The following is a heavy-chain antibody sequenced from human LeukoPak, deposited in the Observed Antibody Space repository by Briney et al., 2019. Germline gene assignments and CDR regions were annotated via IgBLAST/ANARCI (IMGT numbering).Heavy chain of an antibody. CDR1: GFTFSSYD. Sequence: PGGSLGLSCAASGFTFSSYDMHWVRQATGKGLEWVSAIGTAGDTYYPGSVKGRFTISRENAKNSLYLQMNSLRAGDTAVYYCARRIAASGGFDPWGQGTLVTVSS. D-gene: IGHD6-6*01. CDR2: IGTAGDT. J-gene: IGHJ5*02. V-gene: IGHV3-13*01. CDR3: ARRIAASGGFDP.